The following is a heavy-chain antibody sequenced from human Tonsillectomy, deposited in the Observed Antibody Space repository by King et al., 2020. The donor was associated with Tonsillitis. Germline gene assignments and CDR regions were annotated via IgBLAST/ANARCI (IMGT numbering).Heavy chain of an antibody. CDR1: GFTFSNYG. V-gene: IGHV3-30*18. D-gene: IGHD1-26*01. J-gene: IGHJ4*02. CDR3: AKDREEWELPGDY. Sequence: VQLVESGGGVVQPERSLRLSCAASGFTFSNYGMHWVRPAPGKGLEWVAVLSYDGSNKYYADSVKGRFTISRDNSKNTLYLQMNSLRAEDTAVYYCAKDREEWELPGDYWGQGTLVTVSS. CDR2: LSYDGSNK.